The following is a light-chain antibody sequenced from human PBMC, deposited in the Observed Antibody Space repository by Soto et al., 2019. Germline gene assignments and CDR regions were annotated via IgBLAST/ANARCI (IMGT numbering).Light chain of an antibody. CDR3: SSYLSTSALG. J-gene: IGLJ3*02. CDR2: EVT. CDR1: SSDIGTYES. V-gene: IGLV2-14*01. Sequence: QSALTQPASVSGSPGQSITISCTGSSSDIGTYESVSWYQHHPGKAPKLIIYEVTNRPSGISHRFSGSKSGNTASLTISGLQAEDEADYYCSSYLSTSALGFGGGTKVTVL.